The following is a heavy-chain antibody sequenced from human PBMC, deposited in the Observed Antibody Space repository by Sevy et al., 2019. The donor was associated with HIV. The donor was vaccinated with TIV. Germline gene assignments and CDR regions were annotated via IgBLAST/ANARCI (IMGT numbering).Heavy chain of an antibody. D-gene: IGHD3-22*01. CDR3: ARYDSSDYGAFDI. CDR2: TRNKANSYTT. Sequence: GGSLRLSCAASGFTFSDHYMDWVRQAPGKGLEWVGRTRNKANSYTTEYAASVKGRFTISRDDSKNSLYLQMNSLKTVDTAVYYCARYDSSDYGAFDIWGQGTMVTVSS. J-gene: IGHJ3*02. V-gene: IGHV3-72*01. CDR1: GFTFSDHY.